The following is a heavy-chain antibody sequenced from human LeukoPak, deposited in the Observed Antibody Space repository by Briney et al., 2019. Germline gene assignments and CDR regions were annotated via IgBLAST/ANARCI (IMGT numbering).Heavy chain of an antibody. V-gene: IGHV5-51*01. CDR2: IYPGDSDN. CDR3: ARVQTPLLWFGEHTIPGDY. D-gene: IGHD3-10*01. CDR1: GYNYPTYW. J-gene: IGHJ4*02. Sequence: HGESLKISCKGSGYNYPTYWITWVRQMPGKGLEWMGIIYPGDSDNRYSPSFQGQVTISADKSISTAYLQWSSLKASDTAMYYCARVQTPLLWFGEHTIPGDYWGQGTLVTVSS.